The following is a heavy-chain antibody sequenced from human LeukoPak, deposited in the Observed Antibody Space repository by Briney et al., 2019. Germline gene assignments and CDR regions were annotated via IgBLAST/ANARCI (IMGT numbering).Heavy chain of an antibody. CDR2: MNGEGTTI. V-gene: IGHV3-74*01. Sequence: GGSLRLSCAPSGLTFRTTWMRWVRQAPGKGLMWVSRMNGEGTTIDYADSVKGRFTVSRDYAKNTLFLQMNNLRTEDTALYFCATARNFRFEYWGQGSLVIASA. CDR3: ATARNFRFEY. CDR1: GLTFRTTW. J-gene: IGHJ4*02. D-gene: IGHD1-7*01.